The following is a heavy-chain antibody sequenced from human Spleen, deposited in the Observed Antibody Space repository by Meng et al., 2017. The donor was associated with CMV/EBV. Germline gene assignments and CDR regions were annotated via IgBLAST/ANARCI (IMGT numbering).Heavy chain of an antibody. V-gene: IGHV3-48*04. D-gene: IGHD4-23*01. CDR2: ISSSSSTI. Sequence: GESLKISCAASGFTVGSNYVSWVRQAPGKGLEWVSYISSSSSTIYYADSVKGRFTISRDNAKNSLYLQMNSLRAEDTAVYYGARVHYGGFDYFDYWGQGTLVTVSS. J-gene: IGHJ4*02. CDR3: ARVHYGGFDYFDY. CDR1: GFTVGSNY.